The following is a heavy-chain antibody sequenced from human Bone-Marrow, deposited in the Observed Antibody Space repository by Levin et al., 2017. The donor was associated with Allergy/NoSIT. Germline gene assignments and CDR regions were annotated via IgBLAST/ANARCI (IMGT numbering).Heavy chain of an antibody. Sequence: TGGSLRLSCAASGFILSDHYMDWVRQAPGKGLEWVGRTRNKANRYTTEYATSVKGRFTISRDESKNSLYLQMNSLKTEDTAVYYCARDSYASGSYYCDYWGQGTLVTVSS. D-gene: IGHD3-10*01. CDR2: TRNKANRYTT. J-gene: IGHJ4*02. CDR3: ARDSYASGSYYCDY. V-gene: IGHV3-72*01. CDR1: GFILSDHY.